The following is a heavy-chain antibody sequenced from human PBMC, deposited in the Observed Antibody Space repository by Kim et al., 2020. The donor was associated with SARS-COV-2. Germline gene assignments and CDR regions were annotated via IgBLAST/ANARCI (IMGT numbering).Heavy chain of an antibody. D-gene: IGHD3-10*01. V-gene: IGHV3-43D*03. J-gene: IGHJ2*01. Sequence: DSVKGRFTISRDNSKNSLYLQMNSLRAEDTALYYCAKDKTPMTMASYFDLWGRGTLVTVSS. CDR3: AKDKTPMTMASYFDL.